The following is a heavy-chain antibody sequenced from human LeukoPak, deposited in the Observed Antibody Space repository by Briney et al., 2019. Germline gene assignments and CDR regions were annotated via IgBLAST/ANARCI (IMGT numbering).Heavy chain of an antibody. CDR2: ISSSSSYI. V-gene: IGHV3-21*01. J-gene: IGHJ4*02. CDR1: GFTFSSYG. D-gene: IGHD3-10*01. CDR3: ARDREGLLWF. Sequence: GGSLRLSCAASGFTFSSYGMNWVRQAPGKGLEWVSSISSSSSYIYYADSVKGRFTISRDSAKNSLYLQMNSLRAEDTAVYYCARDREGLLWFGGQGTLVTVSS.